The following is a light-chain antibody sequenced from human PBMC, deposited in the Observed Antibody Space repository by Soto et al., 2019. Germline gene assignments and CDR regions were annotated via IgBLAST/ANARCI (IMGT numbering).Light chain of an antibody. Sequence: IMLKQSPGTLSLTPGERATLSCRASQSVSSSYLAWYQQKPGQAPRLLISGASVRATGVPDRFSGSGSGTDFTLTISRLEPEDFAVYYCQQYTSSLNTFGQGTRLEI. V-gene: IGKV3-20*01. J-gene: IGKJ5*01. CDR2: GAS. CDR3: QQYTSSLNT. CDR1: QSVSSSY.